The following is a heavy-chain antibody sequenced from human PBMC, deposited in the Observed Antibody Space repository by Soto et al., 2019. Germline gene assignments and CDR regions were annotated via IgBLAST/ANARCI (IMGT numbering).Heavy chain of an antibody. Sequence: SETLSLTCTVSGGSISSYYWNWIRQPPGKGLEWIGDIYYGGGTNYNPSLKSRVTLSVDTSKNQFSLKLSSVTAADTAVYYCARVTGYYDILTGYYKGAFDIWGQGTMVT. D-gene: IGHD3-9*01. CDR3: ARVTGYYDILTGYYKGAFDI. V-gene: IGHV4-59*12. J-gene: IGHJ3*02. CDR1: GGSISSYY. CDR2: IYYGGGT.